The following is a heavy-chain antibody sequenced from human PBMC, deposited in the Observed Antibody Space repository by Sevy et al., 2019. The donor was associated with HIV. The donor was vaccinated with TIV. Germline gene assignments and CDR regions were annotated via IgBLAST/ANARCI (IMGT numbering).Heavy chain of an antibody. V-gene: IGHV3-23*01. CDR1: GFTFSSYA. CDR2: ISGSGGST. Sequence: GGSLRLSCAASGFTFSSYAMSWVRQAPGKGLEWVSAISGSGGSTYYADSVKGRFTISRDNSKNTLYLKMNSLRAEDTAVYYCATELGKYYYDSSGYYSDYWGQGTLVTVSS. J-gene: IGHJ4*02. D-gene: IGHD3-22*01. CDR3: ATELGKYYYDSSGYYSDY.